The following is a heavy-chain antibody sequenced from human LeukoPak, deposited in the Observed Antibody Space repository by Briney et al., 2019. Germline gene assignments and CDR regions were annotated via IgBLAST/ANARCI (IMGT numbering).Heavy chain of an antibody. V-gene: IGHV1-2*06. J-gene: IGHJ6*02. D-gene: IGHD2-2*02. CDR2: INPNSGGT. CDR3: ARWGREDIVVVPAAISYYYGMDV. CDR1: GYTFTGYY. Sequence: ASVKVSCKASGYTFTGYYMHWVRQAPGQGLEWMGRINPNSGGTNYAQKFQGRVTMTRDTSISTAYMELSSLRSEDTAVYYCARWGREDIVVVPAAISYYYGMDVWGQGTTVTVSS.